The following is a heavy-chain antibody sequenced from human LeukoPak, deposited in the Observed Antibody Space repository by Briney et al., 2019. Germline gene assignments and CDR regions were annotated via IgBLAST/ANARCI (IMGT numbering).Heavy chain of an antibody. J-gene: IGHJ3*02. CDR2: IYYSGST. CDR3: ARERGYYGSGSIFQRPNNDAFDI. Sequence: SETLSLTCTVSGGSISSYYWSWIRQPPGKGLEWIGYIYYSGSTNYNPSLKSRVTISVDTSKNQFSLKLSSVTAADTAVYYCARERGYYGSGSIFQRPNNDAFDIWGQGTMVTVSS. V-gene: IGHV4-59*01. CDR1: GGSISSYY. D-gene: IGHD3-10*01.